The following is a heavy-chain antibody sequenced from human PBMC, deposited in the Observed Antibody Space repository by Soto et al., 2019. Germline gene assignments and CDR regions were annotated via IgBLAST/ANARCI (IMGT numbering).Heavy chain of an antibody. CDR2: ISSSGSTI. CDR3: ARDGYSSGWYVNWFDP. D-gene: IGHD6-19*01. Sequence: GGSLRLSCAASGFTFSSYEMNWVRQAPGKGLEWVSYISSSGSTIYYADSVKGRFTISRDNAENSLYLQMNSLRAEDTAVYYCARDGYSSGWYVNWFDPWGQGTLVTVSS. CDR1: GFTFSSYE. J-gene: IGHJ5*02. V-gene: IGHV3-48*03.